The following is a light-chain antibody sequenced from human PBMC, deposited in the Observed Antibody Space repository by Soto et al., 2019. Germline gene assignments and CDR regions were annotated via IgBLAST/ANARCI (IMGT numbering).Light chain of an antibody. CDR3: QQHNNYWT. J-gene: IGKJ1*01. Sequence: DVQMTQSPSPRHALVGARVTSSCRPSQKINSDLAWYQQKPGKAPQLLIYRAPSLESGVPSRFSGSGSGTEFTLTITSLQPDDFATYYCQQHNNYWTFGHGTRVDIK. V-gene: IGKV1-5*03. CDR2: RAP. CDR1: QKINSD.